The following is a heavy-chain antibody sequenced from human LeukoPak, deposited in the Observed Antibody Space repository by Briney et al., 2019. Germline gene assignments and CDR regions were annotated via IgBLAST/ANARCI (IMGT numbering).Heavy chain of an antibody. J-gene: IGHJ4*02. Sequence: PGGSLRLSCAASGFTVSSNYMSWVRQAPGKWREWVSVIYSGGSGGSTYYADSVKGRFTISRDNSKNTLYLQMNSLRVEDTAVYYCARDDFWSGYYFDYWGQGTLVTVSS. V-gene: IGHV3-66*02. CDR3: ARDDFWSGYYFDY. D-gene: IGHD3-3*01. CDR1: GFTVSSNY. CDR2: IYSGGSGGST.